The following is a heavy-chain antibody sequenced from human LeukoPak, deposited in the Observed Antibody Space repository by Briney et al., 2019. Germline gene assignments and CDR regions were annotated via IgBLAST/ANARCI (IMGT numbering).Heavy chain of an antibody. Sequence: GGSLRLSCAASGFTFSSYWMSWVRQAPGKGLEWVAVISYDGSNKYYADSVKGRFTISRDNSKNTLYLQMNSLRAEDTAVYYCAKDHFSDDFWSGYYGSGFDYWGQGTLVTVSS. V-gene: IGHV3-30*18. D-gene: IGHD3-3*01. CDR3: AKDHFSDDFWSGYYGSGFDY. CDR2: ISYDGSNK. CDR1: GFTFSSYW. J-gene: IGHJ4*02.